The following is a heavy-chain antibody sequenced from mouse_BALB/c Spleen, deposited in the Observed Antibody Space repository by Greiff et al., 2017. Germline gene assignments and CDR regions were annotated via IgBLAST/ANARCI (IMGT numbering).Heavy chain of an antibody. CDR3: ARGGVGGYAMDD. D-gene: IGHD1-1*01. Sequence: EVKLMESGGGLVKPGGSLKLSCAASGFTFSSYAMSWVRQSPEKRLEWVAEISSGGSYTYYPDTVTGRFTISRDNAKNTLYLEMSSMRSEDKDMYNCARGGVGGYAMDDWGQGTAVTVSS. CDR1: GFTFSSYA. CDR2: ISSGGSYT. J-gene: IGHJ4*01. V-gene: IGHV5-9-4*01.